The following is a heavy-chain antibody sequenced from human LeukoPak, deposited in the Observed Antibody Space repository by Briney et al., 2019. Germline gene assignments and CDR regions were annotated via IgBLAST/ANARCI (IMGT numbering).Heavy chain of an antibody. Sequence: SVKVSCKASGGTFSSYAISWVRQAPGQGLEWMGRIIPILGIANYAQKFQGRVTMTRNTSISTAYMELSSLRSEDTAVYYCGRGYCSSTSCYFSEGRDVGGKGTTVTVSS. V-gene: IGHV1-69*04. J-gene: IGHJ6*04. CDR1: GGTFSSYA. CDR2: IIPILGIA. CDR3: GRGYCSSTSCYFSEGRDV. D-gene: IGHD2-2*01.